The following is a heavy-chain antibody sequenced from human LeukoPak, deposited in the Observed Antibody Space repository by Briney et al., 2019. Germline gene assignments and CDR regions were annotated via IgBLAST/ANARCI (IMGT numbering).Heavy chain of an antibody. CDR2: ISSSGSTI. D-gene: IGHD2-15*01. CDR1: GFTFSSYE. CDR3: ARDCSGGTCNFRAFDF. V-gene: IGHV3-48*03. J-gene: IGHJ3*01. Sequence: PGGSLRLSCAASGFTFSSYEMNWVRQAPGKGLEWVSYISSSGSTIYYADSVKGRFIISRDNSKNTLYLQMNSLRAEDTAVYYCARDCSGGTCNFRAFDFWGQGTMVTVSS.